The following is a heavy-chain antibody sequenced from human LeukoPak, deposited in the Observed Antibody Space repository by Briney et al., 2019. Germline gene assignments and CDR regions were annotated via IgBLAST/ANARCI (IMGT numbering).Heavy chain of an antibody. D-gene: IGHD3-16*01. CDR1: GGSISSYY. V-gene: IGHV4-59*01. J-gene: IGHJ4*02. CDR2: IHSSGST. CDR3: ARIEGDNSLDY. Sequence: SETLSLTCTVSGGSISSYYWSWIRQPPGKGLEWIAYIHSSGSTNYNPSLKSRVIISIDTSRSQLSLKLTSVSAADTAVYYCARIEGDNSLDYWGQGTLVTVSS.